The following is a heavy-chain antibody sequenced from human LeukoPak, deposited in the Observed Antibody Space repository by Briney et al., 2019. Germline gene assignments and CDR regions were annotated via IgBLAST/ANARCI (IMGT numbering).Heavy chain of an antibody. CDR3: ASTDFYYYDSGSHQTPNWYFDL. Sequence: SETLSLTCTVSGGSISSHYWGWIRQPPGKGLEWIGSIYYSGRTDYNPSIKSRVTLSVDTSKNQFSLMLRSVPAADPAVFYCASTDFYYYDSGSHQTPNWYFDLWGRGTLVTVSS. CDR2: IYYSGRT. V-gene: IGHV4-59*11. J-gene: IGHJ2*01. CDR1: GGSISSHY. D-gene: IGHD3-10*01.